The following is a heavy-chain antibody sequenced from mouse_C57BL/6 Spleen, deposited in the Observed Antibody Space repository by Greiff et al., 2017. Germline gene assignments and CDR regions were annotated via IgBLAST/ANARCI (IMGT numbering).Heavy chain of an antibody. D-gene: IGHD3-3*01. Sequence: VQLQQPGAELVMPGASVKLSCKASGYTFTSYWMHWVKQRPGQGLEWIGEIDPSDSYTNYNQKFKGKSTLTVDKSSSTAYMQLSSLTSEDSAVYYCARRDQRYFDYWGQGTTLTVAS. CDR2: IDPSDSYT. CDR1: GYTFTSYW. CDR3: ARRDQRYFDY. V-gene: IGHV1-69*01. J-gene: IGHJ2*01.